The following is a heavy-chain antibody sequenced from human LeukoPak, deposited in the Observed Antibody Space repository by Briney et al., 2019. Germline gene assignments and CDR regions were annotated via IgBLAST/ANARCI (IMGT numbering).Heavy chain of an antibody. V-gene: IGHV3-11*06. CDR3: ARDTGYAFDY. CDR2: ISGRSSDT. Sequence: GGSLRLSCAASGFTFSNYYMGWIRQAPGKGLEWISHISGRSSDTKYADSVKGRFTISRDNAKNSLYLQMNSLRDEDTAVYHCARDTGYAFDYWGQGTLVTVSS. CDR1: GFTFSNYY. D-gene: IGHD5-12*01. J-gene: IGHJ4*02.